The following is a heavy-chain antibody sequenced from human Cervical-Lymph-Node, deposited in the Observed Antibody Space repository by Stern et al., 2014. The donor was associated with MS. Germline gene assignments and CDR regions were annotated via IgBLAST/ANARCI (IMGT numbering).Heavy chain of an antibody. D-gene: IGHD4-11*01. Sequence: QVQLLQPGAEVKKPGASMTISCKTSGYNFIDHAIHWVRQAPGQRLEWMGWINGGPGTTKYSQKFQGRVSFTRAKAASAAYMDLSSLSPDDTAVYYCARQPDYSDFLDFWGQGTLVTVSS. CDR1: GYNFIDHA. CDR2: INGGPGTT. CDR3: ARQPDYSDFLDF. J-gene: IGHJ4*02. V-gene: IGHV1-3*01.